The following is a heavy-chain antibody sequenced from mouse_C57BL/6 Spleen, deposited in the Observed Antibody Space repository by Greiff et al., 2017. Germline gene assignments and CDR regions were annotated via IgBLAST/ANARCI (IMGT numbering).Heavy chain of an antibody. D-gene: IGHD2-1*01. CDR1: GFTFSDAW. Sequence: DVKLVESGGGLVKPGGSMKLSCAASGFTFSDAWMDWVRQSPEKGLEWVAEIRNKANNHATYYAESVKGRFTISRDDSKSSVYLKMYSLRAEDTGIYYCTRSPPISYGKGFDYWGQGTTLTVSS. CDR3: TRSPPISYGKGFDY. V-gene: IGHV6-6*01. CDR2: IRNKANNHAT. J-gene: IGHJ2*01.